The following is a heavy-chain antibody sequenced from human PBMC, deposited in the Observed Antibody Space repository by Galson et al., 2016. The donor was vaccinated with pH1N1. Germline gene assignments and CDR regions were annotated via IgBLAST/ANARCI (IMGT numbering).Heavy chain of an antibody. J-gene: IGHJ4*02. V-gene: IGHV3-21*01. D-gene: IGHD6-19*01. CDR3: ARAPYSTGWYPEFDF. Sequence: SLRLSCAASEFSEFSFSNYCLNWVRQAPGKGLEWIASISSSSIHIKDADSVKGRFTISRDNGKFSVYLQMNNLRDDDTAVYYCARAPYSTGWYPEFDFWGPGTLVTVSS. CDR2: ISSSSIHI. CDR1: EFSEFSFSNYC.